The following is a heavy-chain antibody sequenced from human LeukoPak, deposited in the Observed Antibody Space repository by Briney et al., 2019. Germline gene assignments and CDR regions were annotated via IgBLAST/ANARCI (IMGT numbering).Heavy chain of an antibody. D-gene: IGHD1-1*01. Sequence: TLSLTCTVSGGSISSGGYYWSWIRQHPGKGLEWIGYIYYSGITQYNPSLKSRITISLDTSKNQFSLKLSSVTAADTAVYYCAGTTWYFDYWGQGTPLTVSS. CDR3: AGTTWYFDY. J-gene: IGHJ4*02. V-gene: IGHV4-31*03. CDR1: GGSISSGGYY. CDR2: IYYSGIT.